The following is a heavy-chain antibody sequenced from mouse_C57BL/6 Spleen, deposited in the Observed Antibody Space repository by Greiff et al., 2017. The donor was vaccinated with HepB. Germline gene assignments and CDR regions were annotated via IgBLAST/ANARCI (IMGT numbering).Heavy chain of an antibody. Sequence: DVKLQESGPGLVKPSQSLSLTCSVTGYSITSGYYWNWIRQFPGNKLEWMGYISYDGSNNYNPSLKNRISITRDTSKNQFFLKLNSVTTEDTATYYCARDIGDPYYFDYWGQGTTLTVSS. J-gene: IGHJ2*01. CDR3: ARDIGDPYYFDY. D-gene: IGHD2-14*01. CDR1: GYSITSGYY. V-gene: IGHV3-6*01. CDR2: ISYDGSN.